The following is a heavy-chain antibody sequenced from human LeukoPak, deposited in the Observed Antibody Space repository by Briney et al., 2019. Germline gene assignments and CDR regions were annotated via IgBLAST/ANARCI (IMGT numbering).Heavy chain of an antibody. Sequence: GGSLRLSCAASGFTFSGYWMHWVRQVPAKGLVWVSRLNTDGSSTSYADSVKGRFTISRDNAKNTLYLQMNSLRAEDTAVYYCARDDAFRGVAMDVWGQGTTVTVSS. CDR3: ARDDAFRGVAMDV. J-gene: IGHJ6*01. CDR1: GFTFSGYW. V-gene: IGHV3-74*01. D-gene: IGHD3-16*01. CDR2: LNTDGSST.